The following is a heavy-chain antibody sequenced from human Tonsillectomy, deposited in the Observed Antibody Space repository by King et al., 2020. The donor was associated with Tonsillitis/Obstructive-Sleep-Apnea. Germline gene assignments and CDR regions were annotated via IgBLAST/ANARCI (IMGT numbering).Heavy chain of an antibody. CDR1: GGSFTGYS. CDR3: ARIFSFTLFGVVTHYYMDV. V-gene: IGHV4-34*01. Sequence: QVQLQQWGAGLLKPSETLSLTCAVYGGSFTGYSWSWFRQPPGKGLEWIGQISHSGSISYNLSLKSRVTISVDTSKTQFSLKVNSVTAADTAIYYCARIFSFTLFGVVTHYYMDVWGKGTTVTVSS. D-gene: IGHD3-3*01. CDR2: ISHSGSI. J-gene: IGHJ6*03.